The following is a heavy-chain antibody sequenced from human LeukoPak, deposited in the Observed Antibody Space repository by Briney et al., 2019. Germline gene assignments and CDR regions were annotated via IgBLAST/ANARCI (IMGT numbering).Heavy chain of an antibody. D-gene: IGHD2-21*02. Sequence: PGGSLRLSCAASGFTFSSYALSWVRQAPGKGLEWVSAISGSGGSTYYADSVKGRFTISRDNSKNTLYLQMNSLRAEDTAVYYCAKRKTHIVVVTAILPPYYFDYWGQGTLVTVSS. V-gene: IGHV3-23*01. CDR3: AKRKTHIVVVTAILPPYYFDY. CDR2: ISGSGGST. CDR1: GFTFSSYA. J-gene: IGHJ4*02.